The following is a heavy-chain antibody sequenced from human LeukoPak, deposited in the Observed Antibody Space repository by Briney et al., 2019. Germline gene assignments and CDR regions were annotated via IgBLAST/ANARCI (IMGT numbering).Heavy chain of an antibody. V-gene: IGHV3-23*01. CDR1: GFTLSSDW. CDR3: AKGLDYDFWSGYY. D-gene: IGHD3-3*01. Sequence: GGSLRLSCVVSGFTLSSDWMSWVRQAPGKGLEWVSAISGSGGSTYYADSVKGRFTISRDNSKNTLYLQMNSLRAEDTAVYYCAKGLDYDFWSGYYWGQGTLVTVSS. J-gene: IGHJ4*02. CDR2: ISGSGGST.